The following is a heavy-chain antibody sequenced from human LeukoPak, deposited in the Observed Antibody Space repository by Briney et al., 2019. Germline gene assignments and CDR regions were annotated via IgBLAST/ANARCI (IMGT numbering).Heavy chain of an antibody. V-gene: IGHV3-74*01. D-gene: IGHD2-15*01. J-gene: IGHJ4*02. CDR3: ATDRGPNTFDY. Sequence: PGGSLRLSCAASGFTFSSYWIHWVRQAPGKGVVWVSRINSDGSSTNYADSVKGRFTVSRDNAKNTLYLQMNSLRAEDTAVYYCATDRGPNTFDYWGQGALVTVSS. CDR1: GFTFSSYW. CDR2: INSDGSST.